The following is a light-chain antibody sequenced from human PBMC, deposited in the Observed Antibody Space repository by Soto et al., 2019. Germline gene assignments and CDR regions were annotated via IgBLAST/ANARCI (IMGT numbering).Light chain of an antibody. CDR1: SSDVGGYNY. V-gene: IGLV2-14*01. Sequence: QSALTQPASVSGSPGQSITISCTGTSSDVGGYNYVSWYQQHPGKAPKLMIYAVSNRPSGVSTRFSGSKSGNTASLTISGLQAEDDADYHCSSYTTSSTLLYVFGTGTQLTVL. CDR2: AVS. J-gene: IGLJ1*01. CDR3: SSYTTSSTLLYV.